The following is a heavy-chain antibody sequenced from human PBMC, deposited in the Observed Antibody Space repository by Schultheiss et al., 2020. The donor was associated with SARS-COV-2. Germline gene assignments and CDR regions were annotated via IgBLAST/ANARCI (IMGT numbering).Heavy chain of an antibody. Sequence: ASVKVSCKASGYTFTSYAMHWVRQAPGQRLEWMGWISAYNGNTNYAQKLQGRVTMTTDTSTSTAYMELRSLRSDDTAVYYCARVQYNWNPDRGYYYMDVWGKGTTVTVAS. CDR1: GYTFTSYA. CDR3: ARVQYNWNPDRGYYYMDV. CDR2: ISAYNGNT. J-gene: IGHJ6*03. V-gene: IGHV1-18*01. D-gene: IGHD1-1*01.